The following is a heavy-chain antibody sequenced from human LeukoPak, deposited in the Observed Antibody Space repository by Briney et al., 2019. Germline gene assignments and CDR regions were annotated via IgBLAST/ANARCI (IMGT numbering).Heavy chain of an antibody. Sequence: SETLSLTCSVSGHSISSGYYWGWIRQPPGKGLEWIGTMYHRGSTYYNPSLKSRATMSGGTSKNHFSLKLSSVIAADAAVYYCARHRGDNSNPRYYFYYMDVWGKGTTVTVSS. CDR3: ARHRGDNSNPRYYFYYMDV. D-gene: IGHD4-11*01. J-gene: IGHJ6*03. CDR2: MYHRGST. CDR1: GHSISSGYY. V-gene: IGHV4-38-2*01.